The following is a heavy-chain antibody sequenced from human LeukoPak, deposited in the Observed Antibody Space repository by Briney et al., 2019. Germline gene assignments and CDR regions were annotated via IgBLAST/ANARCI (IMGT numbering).Heavy chain of an antibody. Sequence: GASVKVSCKASGYTFTSYGISWVRQAPGQGLEWMGWISAYNGNTNYAQKLQGRVTMTTDTSTSTAYMELRSLRSDDTAVYYCALGDSGYPDDAFDSWGQGTMVTVSS. CDR1: GYTFTSYG. CDR3: ALGDSGYPDDAFDS. V-gene: IGHV1-18*01. CDR2: ISAYNGNT. J-gene: IGHJ3*02. D-gene: IGHD3-22*01.